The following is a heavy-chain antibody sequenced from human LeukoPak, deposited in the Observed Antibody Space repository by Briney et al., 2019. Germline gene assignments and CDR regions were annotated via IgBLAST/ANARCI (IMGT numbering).Heavy chain of an antibody. Sequence: ASVKVSCKASGYTFTDYYMHWVRQAPGQGLEWMGWINPNSGGTDYTQKFQGRVTMDRDTSINTAYMELSRLTSDDTAVYYCAKVGSNGYYYLNFDSWGQGTLVTVSS. CDR1: GYTFTDYY. J-gene: IGHJ4*02. D-gene: IGHD3-22*01. V-gene: IGHV1-2*02. CDR2: INPNSGGT. CDR3: AKVGSNGYYYLNFDS.